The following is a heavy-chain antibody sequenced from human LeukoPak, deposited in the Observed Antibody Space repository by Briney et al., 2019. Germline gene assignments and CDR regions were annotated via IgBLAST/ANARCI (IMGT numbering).Heavy chain of an antibody. D-gene: IGHD3-10*01. CDR2: IYYSGST. V-gene: IGHV4-39*07. CDR1: GGSISSSSYY. J-gene: IGHJ5*02. Sequence: PSETLSLTCTVSGGSISSSSYYWGWIRQPPGKGLEWIGSIYYSGSTYYNPSLKSRVTISVDPSKNQFSLKLSSVTAANTAVYYCARGPYGSGSYPFDPWGQGTLVTVSS. CDR3: ARGPYGSGSYPFDP.